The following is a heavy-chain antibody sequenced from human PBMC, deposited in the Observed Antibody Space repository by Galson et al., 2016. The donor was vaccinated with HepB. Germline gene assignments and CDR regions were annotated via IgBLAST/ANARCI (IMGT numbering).Heavy chain of an antibody. D-gene: IGHD1-26*01. CDR2: IYYSGTT. CDR3: ARGVGARGLYYWYFDL. J-gene: IGHJ2*01. V-gene: IGHV4-59*01. Sequence: SETLSLTCTVSGSSISSYYWSWIRQPPGKGLEWIGYIYYSGTTKYNPSLKSRVTISVDTSKNQFSLKLRSVTAADTAVYYCARGVGARGLYYWYFDLWGRGTLVTVSS. CDR1: GSSISSYY.